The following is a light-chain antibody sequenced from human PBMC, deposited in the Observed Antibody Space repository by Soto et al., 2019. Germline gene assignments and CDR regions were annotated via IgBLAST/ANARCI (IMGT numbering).Light chain of an antibody. CDR1: HSVDSN. CDR2: GAS. CDR3: QQYDKWPLT. Sequence: EVGMTQSAATLSVSPGEGATLSCRASHSVDSNLAWYQQKPGQAPRLLIFGASTRATGIPTRFSGGGSGTDFTLTISSLQSEDFGLYFCQQYDKWPLTFGGGTKVDI. V-gene: IGKV3D-15*01. J-gene: IGKJ4*01.